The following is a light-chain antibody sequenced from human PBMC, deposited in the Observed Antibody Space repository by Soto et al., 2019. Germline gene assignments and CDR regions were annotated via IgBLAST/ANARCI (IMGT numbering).Light chain of an antibody. V-gene: IGLV2-14*03. J-gene: IGLJ1*01. CDR1: SSDVGVYNY. Sequence: QSVLTQPASVSGSPGQSITISCTGASSDVGVYNYVSWFQHHPGKAPKLLIYDVSYRPSGVSNRFSGSKSGTTASLTISGLQAEDEADYYCSSYTSSSTQVFGTGTKLTGL. CDR2: DVS. CDR3: SSYTSSSTQV.